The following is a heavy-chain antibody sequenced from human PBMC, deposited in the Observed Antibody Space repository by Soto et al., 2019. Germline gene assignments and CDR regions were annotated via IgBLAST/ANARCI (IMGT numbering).Heavy chain of an antibody. V-gene: IGHV1-8*01. Sequence: EASVKVSCKASGYTFTSYDINWVRQATGQGLEWMGWMNPNSGNTGYAQKFQGRVTMTRNTSISTAYMELSSLRSEDTAVYYCARDSRGPGDFRSGYYFGLNYMDVWGKGTTVTVSS. CDR1: GYTFTSYD. J-gene: IGHJ6*03. CDR2: MNPNSGNT. D-gene: IGHD3-3*01. CDR3: ARDSRGPGDFRSGYYFGLNYMDV.